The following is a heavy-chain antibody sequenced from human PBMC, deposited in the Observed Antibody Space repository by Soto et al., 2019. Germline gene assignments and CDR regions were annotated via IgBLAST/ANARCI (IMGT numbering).Heavy chain of an antibody. Sequence: QITLKESGPTLVKPTQTLTLTCTFSGFSLSTRGVGVGWIRQPPGKALEWLALIYWDDEKRYSPSLKSSLTITQDTSKNQVVLTMTNMDPVDTATYYCTHALWTPTFDYWGPGTLVTVSS. D-gene: IGHD1-1*01. CDR3: THALWTPTFDY. J-gene: IGHJ4*02. CDR1: GFSLSTRGVG. V-gene: IGHV2-5*02. CDR2: IYWDDEK.